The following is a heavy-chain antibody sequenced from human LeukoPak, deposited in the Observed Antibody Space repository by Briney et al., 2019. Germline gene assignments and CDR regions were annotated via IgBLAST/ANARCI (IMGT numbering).Heavy chain of an antibody. Sequence: PSETLSLSCSVSGVSISSYYWSWLRQPPGMGLEWIGVMHDSGTTFYNPSLKSRVTMSVDTSKNQFSLKLSSVTAADTAVYYCARGSRGSADDAFDIWGQGTMVTVSS. V-gene: IGHV4-59*01. CDR3: ARGSRGSADDAFDI. J-gene: IGHJ3*02. D-gene: IGHD3-10*01. CDR2: MHDSGTT. CDR1: GVSISSYY.